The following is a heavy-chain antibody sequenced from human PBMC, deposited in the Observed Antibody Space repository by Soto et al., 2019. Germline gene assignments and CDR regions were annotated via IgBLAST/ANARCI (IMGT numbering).Heavy chain of an antibody. D-gene: IGHD2-15*01. CDR3: AKADFSGPVR. CDR1: VFTFSSYA. V-gene: IGHV3-23*01. J-gene: IGHJ4*02. Sequence: PVGSLRLSCASSVFTFSSYAMSCVRHSPGKGLEWVSAISGSGGSTYYADSVKGRFTISRDNSKNTLYLQMNSLRAEDTAVYYCAKADFSGPVRWGQGTLVNVSS. CDR2: ISGSGGST.